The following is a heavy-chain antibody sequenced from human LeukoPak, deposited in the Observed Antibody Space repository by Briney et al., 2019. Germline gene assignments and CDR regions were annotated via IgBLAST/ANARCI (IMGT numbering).Heavy chain of an antibody. CDR2: IYHSGST. V-gene: IGHV4-38-2*01. J-gene: IGHJ4*02. CDR3: ARLVRFLEWLPS. Sequence: PSETLSLTCAVSGYSINSGFYWGWIRQPPGKGLEWIGSIYHSGSTYYNPSLKSRVTISVDTSKNQFSLKLSSVTAADTAVYYCARLVRFLEWLPSWGQGTLVTVSS. D-gene: IGHD3-3*01. CDR1: GYSINSGFY.